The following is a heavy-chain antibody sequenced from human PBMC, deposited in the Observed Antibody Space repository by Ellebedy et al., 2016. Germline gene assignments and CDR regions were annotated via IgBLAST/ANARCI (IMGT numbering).Heavy chain of an antibody. D-gene: IGHD3-22*01. V-gene: IGHV3-30*03. CDR2: ISYDGSNK. CDR1: GFTFSSYA. Sequence: GESLKISCAASGFTFSSYAMHWVRQAPGKGLEWVAVISYDGSNKYYADSVKGRFTLSRDNSKYTVDLQMNSLRTEDTAVYYCTTDHPYYYERSGYFLSWGQGTLVTVSS. J-gene: IGHJ4*02. CDR3: TTDHPYYYERSGYFLS.